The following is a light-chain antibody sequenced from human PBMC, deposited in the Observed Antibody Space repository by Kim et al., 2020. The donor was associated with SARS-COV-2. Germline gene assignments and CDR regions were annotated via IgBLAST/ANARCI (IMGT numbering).Light chain of an antibody. CDR3: ISYTTSTTLFYV. J-gene: IGLJ1*01. CDR2: DVT. CDR1: TSDVGGHNY. Sequence: QPVLTQPASVSGSPGQSITISCTGTTSDVGGHNYVSWYQQYPGKAPKLMIYDVTNRPSGVSNRFSGSKSGNTASLTISGLQSEDEADYYCISYTTSTTLFYVFGTGTKVTVL. V-gene: IGLV2-14*03.